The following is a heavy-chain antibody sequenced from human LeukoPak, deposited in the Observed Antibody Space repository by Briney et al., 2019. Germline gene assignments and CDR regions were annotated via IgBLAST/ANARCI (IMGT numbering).Heavy chain of an antibody. J-gene: IGHJ1*01. CDR3: ARGRHSSSWYWKKDHFQH. D-gene: IGHD6-13*01. CDR2: INHSGST. CDR1: GGSFSGYY. Sequence: SETLSLTCAVYGGSFSGYYWSWIRQPPGKGLEWIGEINHSGSTNYNPSLNSRVTISVDTSKNQFSLKLSSVTAADTAVYYCARGRHSSSWYWKKDHFQHWGQGTLVTVSS. V-gene: IGHV4-34*01.